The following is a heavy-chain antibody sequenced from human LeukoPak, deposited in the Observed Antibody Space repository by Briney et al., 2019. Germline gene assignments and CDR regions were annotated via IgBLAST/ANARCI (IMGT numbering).Heavy chain of an antibody. V-gene: IGHV5-51*01. Sequence: GESLNISCKASGYSFLRYWIGWVRQMPGKGLEGMGIIYPGDSVTIYSPSFQGQVTISADKSISTAYLQWSSLKASDTAIYYCARHVDYFYFMDVWGKGTTVTISS. CDR3: ARHVDYFYFMDV. CDR2: IYPGDSVT. J-gene: IGHJ6*03. CDR1: GYSFLRYW.